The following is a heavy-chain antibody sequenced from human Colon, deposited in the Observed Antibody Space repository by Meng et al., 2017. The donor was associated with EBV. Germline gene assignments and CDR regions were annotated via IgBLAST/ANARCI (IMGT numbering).Heavy chain of an antibody. D-gene: IGHD3-22*01. V-gene: IGHV4-30-4*01. Sequence: QVQRTESGPGPVKPSQTLSLTCAASGCSISSGGYYWSWIRQPPGKGLEWIGYIYYSGSTYYNPSLKSRVTISVDTSKNQFSLKLSSVTAADTAVYFCARDSPVSHFDYWGQGTLVTVSS. CDR2: IYYSGST. CDR3: ARDSPVSHFDY. J-gene: IGHJ4*02. CDR1: GCSISSGGYY.